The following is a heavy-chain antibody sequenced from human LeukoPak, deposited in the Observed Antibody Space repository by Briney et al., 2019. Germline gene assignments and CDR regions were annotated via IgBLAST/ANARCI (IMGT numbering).Heavy chain of an antibody. J-gene: IGHJ5*02. CDR3: ARDTPYYYDSSGYSAS. V-gene: IGHV3-53*01. Sequence: GGSLRLSCAASGFTVSSNYMSWVRRAPGKGLEWDSVINSGGSTYYADSVKGRFTISRDNSKNTLYLQMNSLRAEDTAVYYCARDTPYYYDSSGYSASWGQGTLVTVSS. CDR2: INSGGST. D-gene: IGHD3-22*01. CDR1: GFTVSSNY.